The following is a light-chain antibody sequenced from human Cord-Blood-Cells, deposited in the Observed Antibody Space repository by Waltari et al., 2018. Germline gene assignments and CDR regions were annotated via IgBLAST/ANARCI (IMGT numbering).Light chain of an antibody. Sequence: QSALTQPASVSGSPGQPLTISCTGTSSDVGRYNLVSWYQQHPGKAPKLMIYEGSKLPSGVSNRFSGAKSGNTASLTISGLQAEDEADYYCCSYAGSSTLVFGGGTKLTVL. J-gene: IGLJ2*01. CDR2: EGS. CDR3: CSYAGSSTLV. V-gene: IGLV2-23*01. CDR1: SSDVGRYNL.